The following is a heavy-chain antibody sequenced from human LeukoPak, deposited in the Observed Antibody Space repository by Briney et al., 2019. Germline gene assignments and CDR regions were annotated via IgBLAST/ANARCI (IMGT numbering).Heavy chain of an antibody. CDR1: GFTFSSYG. CDR2: ISGSGNST. CDR3: AREYSYGYMGRYYFDY. Sequence: GGSLRLSCAASGFTFSSYGMSWVRQAPGKGLEWVSAISGSGNSTYYADSVKGRFTISRDNAKNSLYLQMNSLRAEDTALYYCAREYSYGYMGRYYFDYWGQGTLVTVSS. J-gene: IGHJ4*02. D-gene: IGHD5-18*01. V-gene: IGHV3-23*01.